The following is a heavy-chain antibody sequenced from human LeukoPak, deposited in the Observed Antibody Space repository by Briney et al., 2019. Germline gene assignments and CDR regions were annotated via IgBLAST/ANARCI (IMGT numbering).Heavy chain of an antibody. CDR1: GFTFSSHS. CDR3: ARDRGHYFDY. V-gene: IGHV3-48*02. CDR2: ISTSSSTI. Sequence: GGSLRLSCAASGFTFSSHSINWVRQAPGKGLEWVSYISTSSSTIYYADSVKGRFTISRDNAKNSLYLQMNSLRDEDTAVYYCARDRGHYFDYWGQGTLVTVST. D-gene: IGHD2-15*01. J-gene: IGHJ4*02.